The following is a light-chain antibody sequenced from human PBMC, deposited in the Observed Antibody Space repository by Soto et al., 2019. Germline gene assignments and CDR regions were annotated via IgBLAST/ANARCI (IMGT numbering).Light chain of an antibody. V-gene: IGKV2-28*01. J-gene: IGKJ4*01. CDR3: MQALQTPLT. CDR1: QSLLHSNGYNY. CDR2: LAS. Sequence: EIVLTQSPLSLPVTPGEPASISCRSSQSLLHSNGYNYLAWYLQRPGQSPQLLIYLASSRVSGVPDRFSGSGSGTDFTLKIGRVEAEDIGVYYCMQALQTPLTFGGGTEVEIK.